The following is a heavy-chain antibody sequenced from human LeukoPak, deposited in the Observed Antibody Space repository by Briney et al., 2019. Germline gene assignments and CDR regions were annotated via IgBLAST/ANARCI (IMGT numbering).Heavy chain of an antibody. CDR1: GFSFSSYW. D-gene: IGHD1-26*01. CDR3: AREEVSGIVGATTTDY. Sequence: GGSLRLSYAASGFSFSSYWMSWVRQARGKGLEGVANIKQDGSEKYYVDSVKGRFTISRDNAKNSLYLQMNSLRAEDTAVYYCAREEVSGIVGATTTDYWGQGTLVTVSS. CDR2: IKQDGSEK. V-gene: IGHV3-7*01. J-gene: IGHJ4*02.